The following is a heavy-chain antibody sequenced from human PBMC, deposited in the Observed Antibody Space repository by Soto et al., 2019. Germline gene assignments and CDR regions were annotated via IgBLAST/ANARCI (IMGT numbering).Heavy chain of an antibody. CDR2: ISYDGSNK. D-gene: IGHD3-22*01. CDR3: ARGPYYDSSGYSYVDFDY. Sequence: QVQLVESGGGVVQPGRSLRLSCAASGFTFSSYAMHWVRQAPVKGLEWVAVISYDGSNKYYADSVKGRFTISRDNSKNTLYLQMNSLRAEDTAVYYCARGPYYDSSGYSYVDFDYWGQGTLVTVSS. J-gene: IGHJ4*02. V-gene: IGHV3-30-3*01. CDR1: GFTFSSYA.